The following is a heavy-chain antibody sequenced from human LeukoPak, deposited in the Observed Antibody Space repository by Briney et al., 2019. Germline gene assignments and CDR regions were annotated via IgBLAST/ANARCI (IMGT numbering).Heavy chain of an antibody. CDR1: GYTFTSYG. J-gene: IGHJ4*02. V-gene: IGHV1-18*01. D-gene: IGHD6-13*01. CDR2: ISAYNGNT. CDR3: ARSRQQLPGGN. Sequence: ASVTVSCKGSGYTFTSYGISWVRQAPGQGVEGMGWISAYNGNTNYAQRLQGRVTMTTDTSTSTAYMELRSLRSDDTAVYYCARSRQQLPGGNWGQGTLVTVSS.